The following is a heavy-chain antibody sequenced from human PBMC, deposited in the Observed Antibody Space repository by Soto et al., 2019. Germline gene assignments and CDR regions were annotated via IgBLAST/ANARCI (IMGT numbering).Heavy chain of an antibody. CDR3: ASTSYGYTFYDY. CDR2: IYYSGST. V-gene: IGHV4-30-4*01. Sequence: QVQLQESGPGLVKPSQTLSLTCTVSGGSISSGDYYWSWIRQPPGKGLEWIGYIYYSGSTYYNPSLKSRFPISVYTSQNQCSLKLSSVTAADTAVYYCASTSYGYTFYDYWGQGTLVTVSS. D-gene: IGHD5-18*01. CDR1: GGSISSGDYY. J-gene: IGHJ4*02.